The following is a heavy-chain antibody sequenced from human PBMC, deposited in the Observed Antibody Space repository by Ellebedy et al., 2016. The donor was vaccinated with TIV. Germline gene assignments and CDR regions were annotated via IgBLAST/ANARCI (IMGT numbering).Heavy chain of an antibody. Sequence: GESLKISCTASAFIFSVYGMHWVRQAPGKGLEWIAVISADESTKYHADSVEGRFTISRDNSQYTLYLQMNSLRPEDTAVYFCAKIVYSNRPGSYYYYGMDVWGQGTTVTVSS. CDR3: AKIVYSNRPGSYYYYGMDV. CDR1: AFIFSVYG. V-gene: IGHV3-30*18. D-gene: IGHD4-11*01. CDR2: ISADESTK. J-gene: IGHJ6*02.